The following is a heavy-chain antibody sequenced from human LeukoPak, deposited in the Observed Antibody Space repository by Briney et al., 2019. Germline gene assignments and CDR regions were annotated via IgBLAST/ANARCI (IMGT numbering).Heavy chain of an antibody. CDR2: ISGSGGST. CDR3: AKDFRGSPGNFDY. V-gene: IGHV3-23*01. CDR1: GITFNSYD. J-gene: IGHJ4*02. Sequence: PGGTLRLSCAASGITFNSYDMSWVRQAPGKGLEWVSAISGSGGSTYYADSVKGRFTISRDNSKNTLYLQMNSLRAEDTAVYYCAKDFRGSPGNFDYWGQGTLVTVSS. D-gene: IGHD1-26*01.